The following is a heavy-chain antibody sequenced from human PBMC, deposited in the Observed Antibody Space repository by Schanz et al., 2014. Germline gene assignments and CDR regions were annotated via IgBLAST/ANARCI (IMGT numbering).Heavy chain of an antibody. J-gene: IGHJ4*02. CDR2: ISNDGSIK. Sequence: VQLLESGGGLVQPGGSLRLSCAASGFTFSSYAMHWVRQAPGKGLEWVALISNDGSIKYYADSVEGRFTISRDNSRNTLYLQMNSLRTEDTAAYYCASPSGYSDYGTYFDFWGQGTLVTVSS. V-gene: IGHV3-30-3*01. CDR3: ASPSGYSDYGTYFDF. D-gene: IGHD5-12*01. CDR1: GFTFSSYA.